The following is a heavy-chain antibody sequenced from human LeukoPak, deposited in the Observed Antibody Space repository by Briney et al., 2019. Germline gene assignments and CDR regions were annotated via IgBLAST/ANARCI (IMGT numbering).Heavy chain of an antibody. Sequence: GESLKISCKGSGYSFTNYWIGWVRQMPGKGLEWMGIIYPGDSDTRYSPSFQGQVTISADKSISTAYLQWSSLKASDTAMYYCARNPGLVAAGVSDDYWGQGTLVTVSS. CDR3: ARNPGLVAAGVSDDY. J-gene: IGHJ4*02. CDR1: GYSFTNYW. CDR2: IYPGDSDT. V-gene: IGHV5-51*01. D-gene: IGHD6-13*01.